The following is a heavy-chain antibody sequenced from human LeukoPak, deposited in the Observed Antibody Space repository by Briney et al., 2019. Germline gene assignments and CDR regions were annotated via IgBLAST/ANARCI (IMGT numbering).Heavy chain of an antibody. CDR2: IYSAGNT. Sequence: GGSLRLSCAASGFTVSTNYMHWVRQAPGKGLEWVSVIYSAGNTYYADSVKGRFTISRDNSKNTLYLQMNSLRAEDTAVYYCARAFDYGRYGIDYWGQGTLVTVSS. J-gene: IGHJ4*02. CDR1: GFTVSTNY. D-gene: IGHD4-17*01. V-gene: IGHV3-66*01. CDR3: ARAFDYGRYGIDY.